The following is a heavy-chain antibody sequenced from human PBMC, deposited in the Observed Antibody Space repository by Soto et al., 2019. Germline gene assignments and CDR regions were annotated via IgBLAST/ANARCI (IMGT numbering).Heavy chain of an antibody. CDR2: IYYSGST. Sequence: SETLSLTCTVSGGSISSYYWSWIRQPPGKGLEWIGYIYYSGSTNYNPSLKSRVTISVDTSKNQFSLKLSSVTAADTAVYYCARDVGYCSSTRCYPWFDPWGQGTLVTVSS. CDR1: GGSISSYY. D-gene: IGHD2-2*01. V-gene: IGHV4-59*01. CDR3: ARDVGYCSSTRCYPWFDP. J-gene: IGHJ5*02.